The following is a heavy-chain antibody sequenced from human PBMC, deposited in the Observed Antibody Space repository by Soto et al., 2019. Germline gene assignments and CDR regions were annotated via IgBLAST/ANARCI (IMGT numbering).Heavy chain of an antibody. CDR2: IVFGSGKT. V-gene: IGHV1-58*01. CDR1: GFTCTSSA. CDR3: AAARSGYDQRYFGLDV. D-gene: IGHD5-12*01. J-gene: IGHJ6*02. Sequence: QIQLVQSGPEVKKPGTSVKVSCKASGFTCTSSAVQWVRQARGQRLERLGWIVFGSGKTNYAQKFQETVTITGDMSTSTANVARRSLRSEDTAVYYCAAARSGYDQRYFGLDVCVQGTTVTVSS.